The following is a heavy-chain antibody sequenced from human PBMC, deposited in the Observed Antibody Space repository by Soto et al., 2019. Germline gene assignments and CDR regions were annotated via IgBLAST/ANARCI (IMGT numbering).Heavy chain of an antibody. Sequence: EVQLLESGGGLVQPGGSLRLSCAASGFTFSNYAVTWVRQAPGKGLAWVSTISGSGGSTYYADSVKGRFTISRDNSKNTLYLQMNSLRAEDTAVYYCAKEQGSSWYEIDYWGQGTLVTVSS. D-gene: IGHD6-13*01. CDR1: GFTFSNYA. V-gene: IGHV3-23*01. CDR2: ISGSGGST. CDR3: AKEQGSSWYEIDY. J-gene: IGHJ4*02.